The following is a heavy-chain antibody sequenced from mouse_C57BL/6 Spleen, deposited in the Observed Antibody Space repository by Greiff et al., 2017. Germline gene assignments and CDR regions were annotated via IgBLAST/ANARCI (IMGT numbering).Heavy chain of an antibody. D-gene: IGHD2-3*01. CDR3: ARRIYDGYYWYFDV. CDR1: GYTFTSYW. CDR2: IYPSDSET. V-gene: IGHV1-61*01. J-gene: IGHJ1*03. Sequence: VQLQQPGAELVRPGSSVKLSCKASGYTFTSYWMDWVKQRPGQGLEWIGNIYPSDSETHYNQKFKDKATLTVDKSSSTAYMQLSSLTSEDSAVYYCARRIYDGYYWYFDVWGTGTTVTVSS.